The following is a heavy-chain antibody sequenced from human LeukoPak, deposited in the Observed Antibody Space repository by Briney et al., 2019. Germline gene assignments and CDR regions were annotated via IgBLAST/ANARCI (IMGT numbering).Heavy chain of an antibody. CDR2: IIPIFGTA. D-gene: IGHD6-13*01. J-gene: IGHJ4*02. CDR1: GYTFTSYA. V-gene: IGHV1-69*05. Sequence: SVKVSCKASGYTFTSYAISWVRQAPGQGLEWMGGIIPIFGTANYAQKFQGRVTITTDESTSTAYMELSSLRSEDTAVYYCASRAGSEIAAAVPFDFWGQGTLVTVSS. CDR3: ASRAGSEIAAAVPFDF.